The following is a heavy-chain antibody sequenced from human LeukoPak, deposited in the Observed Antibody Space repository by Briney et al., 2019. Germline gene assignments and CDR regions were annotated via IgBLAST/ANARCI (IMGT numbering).Heavy chain of an antibody. D-gene: IGHD3-10*01. V-gene: IGHV1-69*06. J-gene: IGHJ6*04. CDR3: ASRWFGEILTGYYYYGMDV. CDR1: GGTFSSYA. CDR2: FIPIFGAA. Sequence: WASVKVSCKASGGTFSSYAISWVRQALRQGLEWRGGFIPIFGAANYAQKFQGRVTITADKSTSTAYMELSSLRSEDTAVYYCASRWFGEILTGYYYYGMDVWGKGTTVTVSS.